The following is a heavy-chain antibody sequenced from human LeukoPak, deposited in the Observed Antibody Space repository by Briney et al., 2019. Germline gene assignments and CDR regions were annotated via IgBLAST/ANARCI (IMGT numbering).Heavy chain of an antibody. Sequence: ASVKVSCKASGYTFTDYYMHWVRQAPGQGLEWMGWINPNCGGTNYAQKFQGRVTMTRDTSISTAYMELSRLRSDDTAVYYCARVYGDHYGSGVIDYWGQGTLDTISS. V-gene: IGHV1-2*02. CDR1: GYTFTDYY. J-gene: IGHJ4*02. CDR2: INPNCGGT. D-gene: IGHD3-10*01. CDR3: ARVYGDHYGSGVIDY.